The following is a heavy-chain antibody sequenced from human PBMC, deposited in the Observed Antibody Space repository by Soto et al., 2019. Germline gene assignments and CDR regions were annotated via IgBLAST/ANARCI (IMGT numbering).Heavy chain of an antibody. J-gene: IGHJ5*02. D-gene: IGHD2-2*01. CDR1: GGTFSSYA. CDR2: IIPIFGTT. V-gene: IGHV1-69*13. CDR3: ARDVVVVPAATPNWFDP. Sequence: SVKVSCKASGGTFSSYAISWVRQAPGQGREWMGGIIPIFGTTNYAQKFQGRVTITADESTSTAYMELSSLRSEDTAVYYCARDVVVVPAATPNWFDPWGQGTLVTVSS.